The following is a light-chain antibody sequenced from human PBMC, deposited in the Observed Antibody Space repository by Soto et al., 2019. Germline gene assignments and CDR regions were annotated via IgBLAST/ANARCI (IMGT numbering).Light chain of an antibody. CDR1: QSVSSSY. CDR2: VAS. V-gene: IGKV3-20*01. Sequence: EIVLTQSPGTLSLSPGERATLSCRASQSVSSSYLAWYQQKPGQAPRLLMYVASSRATGVPDRFSGSGSGTDFTLTISRLEPEDFAVYYCQQYGSSGTFGQGTKVDIK. J-gene: IGKJ1*01. CDR3: QQYGSSGT.